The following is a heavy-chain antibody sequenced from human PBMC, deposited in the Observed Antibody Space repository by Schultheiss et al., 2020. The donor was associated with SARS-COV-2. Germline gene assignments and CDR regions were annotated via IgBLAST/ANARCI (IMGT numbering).Heavy chain of an antibody. D-gene: IGHD6-19*01. J-gene: IGHJ4*02. V-gene: IGHV3-21*01. CDR3: ARDMAVAGPTLPDY. CDR1: GFTFSSYA. Sequence: ETLSLTCAASGFTFSSYAMSWVRQAPGKGLVWVSSISSSSSYIYYADSVKGRFTISRDNSKNTLYLQMNSLRAEDTAVYYCARDMAVAGPTLPDYWGQGTLVTVSS. CDR2: ISSSSSYI.